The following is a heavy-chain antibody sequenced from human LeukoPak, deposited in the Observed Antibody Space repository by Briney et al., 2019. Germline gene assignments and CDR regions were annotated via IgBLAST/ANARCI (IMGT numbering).Heavy chain of an antibody. V-gene: IGHV4-59*12. Sequence: SETLSLTCTVSGGSISSYYWSWIRQPPGKGPEWIGYVYYSGSTNYNPSLKSRVTISVDTSKNQFSLKLSSVTAADTAVYYCAILYSSSRSFWGQGTLVTVSS. D-gene: IGHD6-6*01. CDR1: GGSISSYY. J-gene: IGHJ4*02. CDR2: VYYSGST. CDR3: AILYSSSRSF.